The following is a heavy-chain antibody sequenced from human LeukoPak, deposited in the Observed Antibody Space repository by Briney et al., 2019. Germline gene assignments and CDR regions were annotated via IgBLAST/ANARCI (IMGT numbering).Heavy chain of an antibody. J-gene: IGHJ6*03. D-gene: IGHD3-10*01. V-gene: IGHV3-30*03. CDR2: ISYDGSNK. CDR3: AREGFGESLLFYYYYYYMDV. CDR1: GFTFSSYG. Sequence: GGSLRLSCAASGFTFSSYGMSWVRQAPGKGLEWVAVISYDGSNKYYADSVKGRFTISRDNSKNTLYLQMNSLRAEDTAVYYCAREGFGESLLFYYYYYYMDVWGKGTTVTVSS.